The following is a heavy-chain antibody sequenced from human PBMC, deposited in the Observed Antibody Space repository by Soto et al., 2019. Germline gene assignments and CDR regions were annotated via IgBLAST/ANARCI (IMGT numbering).Heavy chain of an antibody. CDR1: GGSISSSSYY. CDR3: ASHLWLGEGADYYYLMHL. V-gene: IGHV4-39*01. CDR2: IYYSGST. J-gene: IGHJ6*01. D-gene: IGHD3-10*01. Sequence: SETLSLTCTVSGGSISSSSYYWGWIRQPPGKGLEWIGSIYYSGSTYYNPSLKSRVTISVDTSKNQFSLKLSSVTAADTAVYYCASHLWLGEGADYYYLMHLCAHAITVT.